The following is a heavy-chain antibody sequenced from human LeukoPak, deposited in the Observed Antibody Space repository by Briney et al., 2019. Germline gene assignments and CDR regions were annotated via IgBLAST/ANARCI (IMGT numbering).Heavy chain of an antibody. V-gene: IGHV5-51*01. D-gene: IGHD6-19*01. J-gene: IGHJ4*02. CDR3: ARSDSSGWRY. CDR2: IQPGDTDT. Sequence: GESLKISCKGSGYKFNAYWIAWVRQMPGKGLEWMGIIQPGDTDTRYRPSFQGQVTISADKSISTAYLQWSSLKASDTAMYYCARSDSSGWRYWGQGTLVTVSS. CDR1: GYKFNAYW.